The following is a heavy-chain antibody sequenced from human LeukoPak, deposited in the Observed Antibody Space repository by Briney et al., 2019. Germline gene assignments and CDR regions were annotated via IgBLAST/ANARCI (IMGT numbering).Heavy chain of an antibody. CDR1: GFTFSSYA. V-gene: IGHV3-64*01. D-gene: IGHD4-17*01. J-gene: IGHJ4*02. CDR3: VSDYGDYVD. Sequence: PGGSLRLSCAASGFTFSSYAMHWVRQAPGKGLEYVSAISSNGGSTYYANSVKGRFTISRDNSKNTLYLQMGSLRAEDMAVYYCVSDYGDYVDWGQGTLVTVSS. CDR2: ISSNGGST.